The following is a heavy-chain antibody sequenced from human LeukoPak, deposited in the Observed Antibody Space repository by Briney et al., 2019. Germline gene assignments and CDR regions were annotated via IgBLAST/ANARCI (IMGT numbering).Heavy chain of an antibody. CDR3: ARLTYGDYATQYYFDY. CDR2: INTNSRYI. Sequence: GGSLRLSCAASGFTFSSYSMNWVRQAPGKGLEWVSSINTNSRYIYYADSVKGRFTISRDNARNSLYLQVDSLRAEDTAVYYCARLTYGDYATQYYFDYWGQGTLVTVSS. CDR1: GFTFSSYS. V-gene: IGHV3-21*01. J-gene: IGHJ4*02. D-gene: IGHD4-17*01.